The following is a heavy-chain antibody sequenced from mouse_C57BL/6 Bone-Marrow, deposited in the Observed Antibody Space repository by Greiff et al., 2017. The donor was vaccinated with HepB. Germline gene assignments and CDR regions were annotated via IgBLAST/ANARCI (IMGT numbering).Heavy chain of an antibody. V-gene: IGHV1-55*01. Sequence: QVQLQQPGAELVKPGASVKMSCKASGYTFTSYWITWVKQRPGQGLEWIGDIYPGSGSTNYNEKFKSKATLTVDTSSSTAYMQLSSLTSEDSAVYCCAEGYYGSSYWYFDVWGTGTTVTVSS. CDR3: AEGYYGSSYWYFDV. CDR2: IYPGSGST. J-gene: IGHJ1*03. CDR1: GYTFTSYW. D-gene: IGHD1-1*01.